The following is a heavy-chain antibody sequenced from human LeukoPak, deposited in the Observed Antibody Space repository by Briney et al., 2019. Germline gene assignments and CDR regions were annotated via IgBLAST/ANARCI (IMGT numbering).Heavy chain of an antibody. CDR2: ISISGSDI. D-gene: IGHD3-3*01. CDR3: SNVQGGICAVVIYFYYGMDV. Sequence: PGGSLRLSCAASGVSIRGYSMNWVRQAPGKGLEWVSSISISGSDIYYADSVKGRFTISRDNAKNSLYLQMNSLRAEDTAVYYCSNVQGGICAVVIYFYYGMDVWGRGTTVTVSS. V-gene: IGHV3-21*01. J-gene: IGHJ6*02. CDR1: GVSIRGYS.